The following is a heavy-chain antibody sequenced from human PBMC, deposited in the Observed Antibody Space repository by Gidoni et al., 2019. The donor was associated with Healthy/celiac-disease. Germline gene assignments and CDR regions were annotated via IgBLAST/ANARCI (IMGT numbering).Heavy chain of an antibody. CDR1: GFTFSSYG. CDR2: IWYDGSNK. V-gene: IGHV3-33*01. J-gene: IGHJ4*02. CDR3: ARDYYTLIDCGGDCYAPPLDY. Sequence: QVQLVESGGGVVQPGRSLRLSCAASGFTFSSYGMHWVRQAPGKGLEWVAVIWYDGSNKYYADSVKGRFTISRDNSKNTLYLQMNSLRAEDTAVYYCARDYYTLIDCGGDCYAPPLDYWGQGTLVTVSS. D-gene: IGHD2-21*01.